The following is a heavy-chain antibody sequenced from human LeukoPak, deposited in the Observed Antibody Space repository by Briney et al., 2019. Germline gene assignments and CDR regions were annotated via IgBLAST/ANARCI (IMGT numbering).Heavy chain of an antibody. J-gene: IGHJ4*02. Sequence: PSETLSLTCTVSGGSISSSSYYWGWIRQPPGKGLEWIGSIYYSGSTYYNPSLKSRVTISVDTSKNQFSLKLSSVTAADTAVYYCARLELSYYYDSSGYAPPLYYFDYWGQGTLVTVSS. CDR2: IYYSGST. V-gene: IGHV4-39*01. CDR3: ARLELSYYYDSSGYAPPLYYFDY. CDR1: GGSISSSSYY. D-gene: IGHD3-22*01.